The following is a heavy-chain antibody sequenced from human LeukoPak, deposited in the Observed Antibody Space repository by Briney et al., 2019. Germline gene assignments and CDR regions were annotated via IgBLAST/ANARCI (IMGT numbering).Heavy chain of an antibody. CDR3: ARDRAAFDY. CDR1: GFTFSSFP. J-gene: IGHJ4*02. D-gene: IGHD6-25*01. Sequence: PGGPLRLPCAASGFTFSSFPMSWVRQAPGKGLQWVSGITGRDGNTYYADSVEGRYTISRDNSKNTLSLQMDSLRAEDTAVYYCARDRAAFDYWGQGTLVTVS. CDR2: ITGRDGNT. V-gene: IGHV3-23*01.